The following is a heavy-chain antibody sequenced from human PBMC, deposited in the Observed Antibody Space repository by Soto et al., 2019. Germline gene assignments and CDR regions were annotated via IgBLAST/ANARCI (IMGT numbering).Heavy chain of an antibody. CDR3: ARQSLHCRSTSCYVGWFDP. D-gene: IGHD2-2*01. J-gene: IGHJ5*02. CDR1: GGSVSSGSYY. V-gene: IGHV4-61*01. CDR2: IYDRGT. Sequence: QVQLQESGPGLVKPSETLSLTCTVSGGSVSSGSYYWSWIRQPPGKGLEWIGYIYDRGTSYNPSLKSRVTISVDTSKNQFSLKLSSVTAADTAMYYCARQSLHCRSTSCYVGWFDPWGQGTLVTVSS.